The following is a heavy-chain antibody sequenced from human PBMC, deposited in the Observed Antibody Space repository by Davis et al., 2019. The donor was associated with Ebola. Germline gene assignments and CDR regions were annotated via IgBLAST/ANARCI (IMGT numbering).Heavy chain of an antibody. D-gene: IGHD3-22*01. CDR2: YYYTGST. CDR1: GGFVSSGGYS. CDR3: ARRYGYYYDSSGYYTTYYFDY. J-gene: IGHJ4*02. V-gene: IGHV4-30-2*03. Sequence: MPSETLSLTCAVSGGFVSSGGYSWSWIRQPPGKGLEWIGYYYYTGSTHYSPSLKSRVTISVDTSKNQFSLKLSSVTAADTAVYYCARRYGYYYDSSGYYTTYYFDYWGQGTLVTVSS.